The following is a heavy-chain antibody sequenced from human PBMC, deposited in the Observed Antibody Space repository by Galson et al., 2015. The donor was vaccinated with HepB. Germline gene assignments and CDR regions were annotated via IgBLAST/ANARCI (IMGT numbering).Heavy chain of an antibody. V-gene: IGHV3-21*01. Sequence: SLRLSCAASGFTFGDYDMHWVRQVPGKGLEWVSSISSSSSYIYYADSLKGRFTISRDNAKNSLYLQMNSLRAEDTAVYYCARGNIVVVPPAMGDYYYMDVWGKGTTVTVSS. J-gene: IGHJ6*03. CDR3: ARGNIVVVPPAMGDYYYMDV. CDR2: ISSSSSYI. D-gene: IGHD2-2*01. CDR1: GFTFGDYD.